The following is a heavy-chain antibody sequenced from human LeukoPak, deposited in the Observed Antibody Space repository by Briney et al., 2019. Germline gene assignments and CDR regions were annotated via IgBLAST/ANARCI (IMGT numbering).Heavy chain of an antibody. V-gene: IGHV3-53*01. CDR3: AKGSYYDSSGSFYFDY. J-gene: IGHJ4*02. D-gene: IGHD3-22*01. CDR1: GLTGSHNY. CDR2: IHTSGDT. Sequence: GGSLRLSCAASGLTGSHNYVSWVRQAPGKGLEWVSAIHTSGDTCYADSVKGRFTISRDTSKNTLYVQVNSLGTEDTAAYYCAKGSYYDSSGSFYFDYWGQGTLVTASS.